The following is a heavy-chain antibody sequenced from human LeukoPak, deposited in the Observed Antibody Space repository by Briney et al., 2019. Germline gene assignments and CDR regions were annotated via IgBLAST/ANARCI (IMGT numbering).Heavy chain of an antibody. V-gene: IGHV3-21*01. CDR3: ASGLERTYYYYGMDV. J-gene: IGHJ6*02. D-gene: IGHD1-1*01. CDR1: GFTFSSYS. CDR2: ISSSSSYI. Sequence: GGSPRLSCAASGFTFSSYSMNWVRQAPGKGLEWVSSISSSSSYIYYADSVKGRFTISRDNAKNSLYLQMNSLRAEDTAVYYCASGLERTYYYYGMDVWGQGTTVTVSS.